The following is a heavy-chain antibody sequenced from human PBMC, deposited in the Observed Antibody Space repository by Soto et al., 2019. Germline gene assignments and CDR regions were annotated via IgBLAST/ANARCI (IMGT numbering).Heavy chain of an antibody. J-gene: IGHJ6*02. V-gene: IGHV1-18*01. CDR2: NSAYNGNT. Sequence: QVQLVQSGAEVKKPGASVKVSCKASGYTFTSYGISWVRQAPGQGLEWMGWNSAYNGNTNYAQMLQGRVTMTTDTSTSTAYMELRSLRSDDTAVYYCARGGQQQLVLGAYYYYGMDVWGQGTTVTVSS. D-gene: IGHD6-13*01. CDR1: GYTFTSYG. CDR3: ARGGQQQLVLGAYYYYGMDV.